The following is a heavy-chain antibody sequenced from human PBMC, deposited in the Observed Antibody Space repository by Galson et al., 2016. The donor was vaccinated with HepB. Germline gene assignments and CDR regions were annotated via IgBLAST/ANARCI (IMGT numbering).Heavy chain of an antibody. J-gene: IGHJ4*02. CDR3: ANGEGFGYVHDYGDYLSFDY. D-gene: IGHD4-17*01. V-gene: IGHV3-30*18. CDR1: GFTFSNYA. CDR2: ISYDGTYQ. Sequence: SLRLSCAASGFTFSNYAIHWVRQSPGKGLEWVAVISYDGTYQYYADSVKGRFTISRDNSKNTLYLQMNSLRVEDTAVYYCANGEGFGYVHDYGDYLSFDYWGQGTLVTVSP.